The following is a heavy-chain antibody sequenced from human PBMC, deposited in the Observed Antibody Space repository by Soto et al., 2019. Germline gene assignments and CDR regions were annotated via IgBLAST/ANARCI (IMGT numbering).Heavy chain of an antibody. D-gene: IGHD3-22*01. CDR1: GFTVSFCA. V-gene: IGHV3-23*01. CDR2: IRGSGGDT. CDR3: VKGHSDSYYYFDY. J-gene: IGHJ4*02. Sequence: EVQLLESGGGLVQPGGSLRLSCAASGFTVSFCAMSWVRQAPGKGLEWVSSIRGSGGDTYFADSVRGRFSISRDNSKNTLYLQMNSMRVEDTGVYYCVKGHSDSYYYFDYWGQGTLVTVSS.